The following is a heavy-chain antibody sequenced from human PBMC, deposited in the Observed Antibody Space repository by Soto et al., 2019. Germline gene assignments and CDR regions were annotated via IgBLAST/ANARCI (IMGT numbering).Heavy chain of an antibody. CDR2: ISAFNGNT. CDR3: ARGHPPWFDP. V-gene: IGHV1-18*01. CDR1: GYTFISYG. J-gene: IGHJ5*02. Sequence: QVQLVQSGAEVKKPGASVKVSCRASGYTFISYGITWVRQVPGQGLEWMGWISAFNGNTYYAQKLQYRVTMTTDTATSTAYMEVRSLRSNDTAVQYCARGHPPWFDPCGKGTLVTVSS.